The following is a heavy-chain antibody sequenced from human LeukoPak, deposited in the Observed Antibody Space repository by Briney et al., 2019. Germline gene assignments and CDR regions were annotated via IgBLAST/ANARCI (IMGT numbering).Heavy chain of an antibody. CDR2: INHSGST. V-gene: IGHV4-34*01. D-gene: IGHD3-9*01. CDR1: GGSFSGYY. J-gene: IGHJ4*02. Sequence: SETLSLTCAVYGGSFSGYYWSWIRQPPGKGLEWIGEINHSGSTNYNPSLKSRVTISVDTSKNQFSLKLSSVTAADTAVYYCARDSIFWRMYYFDYWGQGTLVTVSS. CDR3: ARDSIFWRMYYFDY.